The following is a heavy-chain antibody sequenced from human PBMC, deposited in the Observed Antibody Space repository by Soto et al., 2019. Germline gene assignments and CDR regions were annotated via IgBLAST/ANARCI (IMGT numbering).Heavy chain of an antibody. CDR3: ARESEDLTSNFDY. Sequence: GGSLILSCAASGFTYTMYSMNWVLQAPGKGLEWVSSISSTTNYIYYGDSMKGRFTISRDNAKNSLYLEMNSLRAEDTAVYYCARESEDLTSNFDYWGQGTLVT. V-gene: IGHV3-21*06. J-gene: IGHJ4*02. CDR1: GFTYTMYS. CDR2: ISSTTNYI.